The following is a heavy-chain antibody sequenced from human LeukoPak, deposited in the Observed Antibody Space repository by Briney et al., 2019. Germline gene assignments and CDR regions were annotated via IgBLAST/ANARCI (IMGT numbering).Heavy chain of an antibody. V-gene: IGHV1-18*04. CDR2: ISAYNGNT. D-gene: IGHD3-16*02. CDR3: AGDSGVIRTRYFDY. CDR1: GYTFTSYY. Sequence: VASVKVSCKASGYTFTSYYMHWVRQAPGQGLEWMGWISAYNGNTNYAQKLQGRVTMTTDTSTSTAYMELRSLRSDDTAVYYCAGDSGVIRTRYFDYWGQGTLVTVSS. J-gene: IGHJ4*02.